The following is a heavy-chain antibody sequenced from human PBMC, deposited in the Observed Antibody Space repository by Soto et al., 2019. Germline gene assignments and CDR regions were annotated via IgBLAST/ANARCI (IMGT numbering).Heavy chain of an antibody. CDR3: ARGGGNFDY. CDR2: IKTDGSEK. V-gene: IGHV3-7*04. D-gene: IGHD2-15*01. J-gene: IGHJ4*02. CDR1: GFTFSSYW. Sequence: EVQLMESGGGLVQPGGSLRLSCAASGFTFSSYWMSWVRQTPGKGLEWVANIKTDGSEKYCVDSVKGRFTISRDNAKNSLYLQMNSLRADDTAVYYCARGGGNFDYGGQGTLVTVSS.